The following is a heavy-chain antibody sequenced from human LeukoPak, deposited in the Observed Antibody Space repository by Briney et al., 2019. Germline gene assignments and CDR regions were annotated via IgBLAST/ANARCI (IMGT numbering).Heavy chain of an antibody. J-gene: IGHJ4*02. CDR1: GGSISSGGYY. CDR2: IYYSGST. D-gene: IGHD6-19*01. V-gene: IGHV4-31*09. Sequence: PSETLSLTCTVSGGSISSGGYYWSWIRQHPGKGLEWIGYIYYSGSTYYNPSLKSRVTISVDTSKNRFSLKLSSVTAADTAVYYCFFGAVAGTVDYWGQGTLVTVSS. CDR3: FFGAVAGTVDY.